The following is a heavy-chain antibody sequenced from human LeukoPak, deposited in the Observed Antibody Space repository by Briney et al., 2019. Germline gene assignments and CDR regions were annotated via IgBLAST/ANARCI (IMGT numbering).Heavy chain of an antibody. V-gene: IGHV3-20*04. J-gene: IGHJ3*02. CDR1: GFTFDDYG. CDR3: ARVRDYYDSSGYRDAFDI. Sequence: GGSLRLSCAASGFTFDDYGMSWVRQAPGKGLEWVSGINWNGGSTGYADSVKGRFTIPRDNAKNSLYLQMNSLRAEDTALYYCARVRDYYDSSGYRDAFDIWGQGTMVTVSS. D-gene: IGHD3-22*01. CDR2: INWNGGST.